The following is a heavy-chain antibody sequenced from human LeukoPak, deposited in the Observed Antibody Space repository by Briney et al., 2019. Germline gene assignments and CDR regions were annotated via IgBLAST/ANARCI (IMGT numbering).Heavy chain of an antibody. D-gene: IGHD3-9*01. CDR2: ISAYNGNT. CDR1: GYTFTSYG. J-gene: IGHJ6*02. V-gene: IGHV1-18*01. Sequence: ASVKVSCKASGYTFTSYGISWVRQAPGQGLEWMGWISAYNGNTNYAQKLQGRVTMTTDTSTSTAYMELRSLRSDDTAVYYCASDRYYDILTGDYYYGMDVWGQGTTVTVSS. CDR3: ASDRYYDILTGDYYYGMDV.